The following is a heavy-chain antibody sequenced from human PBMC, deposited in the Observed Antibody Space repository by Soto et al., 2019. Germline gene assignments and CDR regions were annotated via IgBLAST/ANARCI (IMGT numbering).Heavy chain of an antibody. J-gene: IGHJ4*02. Sequence: SETLSLTCTVSGGSVSSSSYYWGWVRQPPGKGLEWIGSVYYSGSTYYNPSLESRVTISVDKSKNQFSLKLMSLSAADTAVYYCARRGYVFWSVYYSFDYWGQGTLVTVSS. D-gene: IGHD3-3*01. CDR3: ARRGYVFWSVYYSFDY. CDR2: VYYSGST. CDR1: GGSVSSSSYY. V-gene: IGHV4-39*01.